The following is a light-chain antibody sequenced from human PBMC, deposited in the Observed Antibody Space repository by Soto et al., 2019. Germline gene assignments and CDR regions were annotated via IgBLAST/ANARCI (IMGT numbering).Light chain of an antibody. CDR2: DAS. J-gene: IGKJ1*01. V-gene: IGKV3-11*01. CDR1: QSINTY. CDR3: QQRSNWPRT. Sequence: EIVLAQSPGTLSLSPGERATLSCRASQSINTYLAWFQQKPGQAPRLLIYDASNRATGTSARFSGSGSGTDFTLTISSLEPEDFAVYYCQQRSNWPRTFGQGTKVDIK.